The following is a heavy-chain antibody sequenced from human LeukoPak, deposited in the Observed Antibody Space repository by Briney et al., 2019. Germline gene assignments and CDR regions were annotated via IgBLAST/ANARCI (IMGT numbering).Heavy chain of an antibody. CDR1: GGSISSYY. CDR3: ARQYYYDSSGYYTY. J-gene: IGHJ4*02. Sequence: SETLSLTCTVSGGSISSYYWSWIRQPPGKGLEWIGYIYYSGSTNYNPSLKSRVTISVDTSKNQFSLKLSSVTAADTAVYYCARQYYYDSSGYYTYWGQGTLVTVSS. CDR2: IYYSGST. D-gene: IGHD3-22*01. V-gene: IGHV4-59*01.